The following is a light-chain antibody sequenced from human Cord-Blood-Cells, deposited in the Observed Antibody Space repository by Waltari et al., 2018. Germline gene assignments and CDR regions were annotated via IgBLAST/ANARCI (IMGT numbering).Light chain of an antibody. Sequence: EIVLPQSPATLSLSPGDRATLSCRASQSVSSYLAWYQQKPGQAPRLLIYDASNRATGIPARFSGSGSGTDFTLTISSLEPEDFAVYYCQQRSNWWTFGQGTKVEIK. CDR3: QQRSNWWT. V-gene: IGKV3-11*01. CDR1: QSVSSY. CDR2: DAS. J-gene: IGKJ1*01.